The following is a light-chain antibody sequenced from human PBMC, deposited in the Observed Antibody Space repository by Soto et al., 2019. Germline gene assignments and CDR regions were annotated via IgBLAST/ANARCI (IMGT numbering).Light chain of an antibody. V-gene: IGKV1-5*01. CDR3: QQFNTYPLT. J-gene: IGKJ1*01. CDR2: DAF. Sequence: DIQLTQPHSTLSASVGDRVTITCRASQTFGGWLAWYQQKPGKAPKLLMYDAFSLESGVPSRFSGSGSGTEFTLTISSLQPDDSATYYCQQFNTYPLTVGQGTKVDSK. CDR1: QTFGGW.